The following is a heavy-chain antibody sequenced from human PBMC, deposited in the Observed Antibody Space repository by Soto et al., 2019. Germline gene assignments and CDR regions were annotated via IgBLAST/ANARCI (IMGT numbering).Heavy chain of an antibody. Sequence: EVQLVESGGGLVKPGGSLRLSCAASGFSFSNAWMNWVRQAPGKGLEWVGRIKSQTAGGTTDYTAPVKGRFTISRDDSKNTLYLQMNSLKTEDTAVYYCTTSIKSKVSGWGQGTLVTVSS. CDR2: IKSQTAGGTT. CDR1: GFSFSNAW. V-gene: IGHV3-15*07. D-gene: IGHD6-25*01. CDR3: TTSIKSKVSG. J-gene: IGHJ4*02.